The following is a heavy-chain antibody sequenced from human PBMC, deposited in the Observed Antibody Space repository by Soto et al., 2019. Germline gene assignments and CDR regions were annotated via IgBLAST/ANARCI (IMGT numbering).Heavy chain of an antibody. J-gene: IGHJ4*02. CDR2: IKQDGSEK. D-gene: IGHD3-10*01. V-gene: IGHV3-7*01. CDR3: ARPYFGSGVRRSLAS. Sequence: PGGSLRLSCAASGFTFSSYWMSWVRQAPGKGLEWVANIKQDGSEKYYAGSVKGRFIISRDNAKNTLYLQMNSLTAEDTAVYYCARPYFGSGVRRSLASWGQGTLVTVSS. CDR1: GFTFSSYW.